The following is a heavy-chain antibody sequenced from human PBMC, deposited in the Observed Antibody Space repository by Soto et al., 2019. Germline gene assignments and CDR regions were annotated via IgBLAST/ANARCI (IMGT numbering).Heavy chain of an antibody. V-gene: IGHV1-18*01. CDR1: GYTFTSYG. J-gene: IGHJ5*02. CDR2: ISAYNGNT. Sequence: QVQLVQSGAEVKKPGASVKVSCKASGYTFTSYGISWVRQAPGQGTAWMGWISAYNGNTNYAQKLQGRVTMTTDTSTSTAYMELMSLRSDDTAVYYCARVKYYDSSGYYYGGNWFDPWGQGTLVTVSS. CDR3: ARVKYYDSSGYYYGGNWFDP. D-gene: IGHD3-22*01.